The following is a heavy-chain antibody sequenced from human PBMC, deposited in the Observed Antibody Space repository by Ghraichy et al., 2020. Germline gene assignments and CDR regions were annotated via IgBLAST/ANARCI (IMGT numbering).Heavy chain of an antibody. V-gene: IGHV4-59*01. D-gene: IGHD5-12*01. CDR3: ARGYSGYEGGGYYFDY. Sequence: ESLNISCTVSGGSISSYYWSWIRQPPGKGLEWIGYIYYSGSTNYNPSLKSRVTISVDTSKNQFSLKLSSVTAADTAVYYCARGYSGYEGGGYYFDYWGQGTLVTVSS. J-gene: IGHJ4*02. CDR2: IYYSGST. CDR1: GGSISSYY.